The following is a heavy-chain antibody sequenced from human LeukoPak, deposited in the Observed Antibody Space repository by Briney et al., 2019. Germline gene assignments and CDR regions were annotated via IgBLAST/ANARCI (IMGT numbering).Heavy chain of an antibody. CDR2: ISGSGANT. CDR1: GFTFSSYA. CDR3: AKASAHDIDPFDS. Sequence: GGSLRLSCAASGFTFSSYAMNWVRQAPGKGLEWVSGISGSGANTFYADSVTGRFIISRDNSKDTPNLQMNSLRVEDTAVYYCAKASAHDIDPFDSWGQGTLVTVSS. J-gene: IGHJ4*02. V-gene: IGHV3-23*01.